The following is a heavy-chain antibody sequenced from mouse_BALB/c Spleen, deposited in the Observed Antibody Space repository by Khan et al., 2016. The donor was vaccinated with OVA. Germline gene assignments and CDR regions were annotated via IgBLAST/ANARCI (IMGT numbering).Heavy chain of an antibody. CDR2: IRLKSDDYVT. CDR1: GFTFSNYW. J-gene: IGHJ2*01. CDR3: WILL. V-gene: IGHV6-6*02. Sequence: EVKLEGSGGGLVQPGGSMKLSCVASGFTFSNYWMNWVRQSPEKGLEWVAEIRLKSDDYVTHYAVSVQGRFTISSDDAKSSVLLQLNNLRAEDTGIYYCWILLWGQGTTLTVSS.